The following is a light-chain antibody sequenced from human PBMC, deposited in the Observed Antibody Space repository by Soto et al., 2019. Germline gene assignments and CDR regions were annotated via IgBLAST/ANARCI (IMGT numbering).Light chain of an antibody. V-gene: IGKV1-27*01. Sequence: DIQITQSPSSLSASVGDRVTITCRASQAINNYLAWYQQKPGKVPTLLISAASTLQSGVPSRFSGSGSGTDFTLTISSLQPEDVATYYCQKFNAVPTFGGGTKVEI. CDR1: QAINNY. CDR2: AAS. CDR3: QKFNAVPT. J-gene: IGKJ4*01.